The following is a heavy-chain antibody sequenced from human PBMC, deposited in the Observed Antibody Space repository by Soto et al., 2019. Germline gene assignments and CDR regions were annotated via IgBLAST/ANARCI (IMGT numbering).Heavy chain of an antibody. D-gene: IGHD6-13*01. V-gene: IGHV3-23*01. CDR2: ISGSGGST. CDR3: AKRAALPHFDY. J-gene: IGHJ4*02. Sequence: GGSLRLSREPSGFTFSSYAISWVRQAPGKGLEWVSAISGSGGSTYYADSVKGRFTISRDNSKNTLYLQMNSLRAEDTAVYYCAKRAALPHFDYWGQGTLVTVSS. CDR1: GFTFSSYA.